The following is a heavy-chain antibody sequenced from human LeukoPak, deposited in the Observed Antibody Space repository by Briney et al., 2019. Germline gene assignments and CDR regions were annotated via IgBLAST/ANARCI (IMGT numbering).Heavy chain of an antibody. V-gene: IGHV3-23*01. CDR1: GFTFSSYA. CDR3: AKDGFYYGSGSYFDY. Sequence: GGSLRLSCAASGFTFSSYAMSWVRQAPGKGLEWVSAISGSGGSTYYADSVKGRFTISRDNSKNTLYLQINSLRAEDTAVYYCAKDGFYYGSGSYFDYWGQGTLVTVSS. J-gene: IGHJ4*02. D-gene: IGHD3-10*01. CDR2: ISGSGGST.